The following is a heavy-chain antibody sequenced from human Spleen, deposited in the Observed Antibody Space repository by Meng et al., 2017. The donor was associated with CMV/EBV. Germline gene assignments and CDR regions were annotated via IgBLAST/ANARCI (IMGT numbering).Heavy chain of an antibody. CDR3: AKDIGGNYYGIGY. V-gene: IGHV3-7*03. D-gene: IGHD1-26*01. Sequence: GESLKISCAASGFTFNRYWMPWVRQAPGKGLEWVANIKQDGSDKYYGDSVKGRFTISRDNSKNTVYLQMNSLRAEDTAVYYCAKDIGGNYYGIGYWGQGTLVTVSS. CDR2: IKQDGSDK. J-gene: IGHJ4*02. CDR1: GFTFNRYW.